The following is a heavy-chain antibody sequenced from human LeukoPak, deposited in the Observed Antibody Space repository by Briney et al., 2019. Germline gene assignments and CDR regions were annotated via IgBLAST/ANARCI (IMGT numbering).Heavy chain of an antibody. CDR1: RSTFTTYS. CDR3: AKGDLPLLYGGAFDS. J-gene: IGHJ4*02. D-gene: IGHD2-2*02. CDR2: ISSSSSTI. V-gene: IGHV3-48*04. Sequence: GGSLRLSCAASRSTFTTYSMNWVRQAPGKGLEWVSYISSSSSTIYYADSVKGRFTISRDNSKNTLSLQMNSLRAEDTAVYYCAKGDLPLLYGGAFDSWGQGILVTVSS.